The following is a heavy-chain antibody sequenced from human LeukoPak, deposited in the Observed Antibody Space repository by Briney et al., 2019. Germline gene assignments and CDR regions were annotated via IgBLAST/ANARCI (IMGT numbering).Heavy chain of an antibody. CDR1: GGSISSGSYY. Sequence: SETLSLTCTVSGGSISSGSYYWSWIRQPAGKGLEWIGYIHYSGSTNYNPSLKSRVTISVDTSKKQFSLKLSSGTAADTAVYYCARVEEGYGSGRRENYYYYYMDVWGKGTTVTISS. J-gene: IGHJ6*03. CDR2: IHYSGST. V-gene: IGHV4-61*10. CDR3: ARVEEGYGSGRRENYYYYYMDV. D-gene: IGHD3-10*01.